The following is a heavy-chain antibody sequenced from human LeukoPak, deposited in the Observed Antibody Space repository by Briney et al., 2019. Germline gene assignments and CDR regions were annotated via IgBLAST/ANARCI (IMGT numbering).Heavy chain of an antibody. V-gene: IGHV1-69*01. CDR2: IIPIFGTA. J-gene: IGHJ4*02. CDR3: ARFSTGYSYAPIDY. CDR1: GGTFSSYA. Sequence: ASVKVSCKASGGTFSSYAISWVRQAPGQGHEWKGGIIPIFGTANYAQKFQGRVTITADESTSTAYMELSSLRSEDTAVYYCARFSTGYSYAPIDYWGQGTLVTVSS. D-gene: IGHD5-18*01.